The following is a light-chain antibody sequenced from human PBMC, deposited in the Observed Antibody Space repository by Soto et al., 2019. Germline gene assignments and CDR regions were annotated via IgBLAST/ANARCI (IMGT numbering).Light chain of an antibody. CDR1: SGHSSYI. Sequence: QSVLTQSSSASASLGSSVKLTCTLSSGHSSYIIAWHQQQPGKAPRYLMKLERSGSYNKGSGVPDRFSGSSSGADRYLTIPNLQFEDEADYYCETWDSNTRVFGGGTKLTVL. CDR3: ETWDSNTRV. CDR2: LERSGSY. J-gene: IGLJ2*01. V-gene: IGLV4-60*02.